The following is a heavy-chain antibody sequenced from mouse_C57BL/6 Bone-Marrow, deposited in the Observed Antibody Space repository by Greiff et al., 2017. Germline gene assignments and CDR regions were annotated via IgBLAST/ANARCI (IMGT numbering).Heavy chain of an antibody. CDR1: GYTFTSYG. D-gene: IGHD1-1*01. Sequence: VKLMESGAELARPGASVKLSCKASGYTFTSYGISWVKQRTGQGLEWIGEIYPRSGNTYYNEKFKGKATLTADKSSSTAYMELRSLTSEDSAVYVCASRHYYGSRNFDYWGQGTTLTVSS. CDR3: ASRHYYGSRNFDY. J-gene: IGHJ2*01. V-gene: IGHV1-81*01. CDR2: IYPRSGNT.